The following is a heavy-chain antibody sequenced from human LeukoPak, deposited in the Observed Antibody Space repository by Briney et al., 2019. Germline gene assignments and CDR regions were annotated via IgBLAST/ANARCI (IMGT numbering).Heavy chain of an antibody. V-gene: IGHV4-39*07. J-gene: IGHJ4*02. Sequence: SETLSLTCTVSGGPVSSSGYYWGWIRQPPGKGLEWIGSFYNSGSTYHNPSLKSRVTISVDTSKNQFSLKLSSVTAADTAVYYCARDGYNYGLDRFDYWGQGTLVTVSS. CDR2: FYNSGST. CDR3: ARDGYNYGLDRFDY. CDR1: GGPVSSSGYY. D-gene: IGHD5-24*01.